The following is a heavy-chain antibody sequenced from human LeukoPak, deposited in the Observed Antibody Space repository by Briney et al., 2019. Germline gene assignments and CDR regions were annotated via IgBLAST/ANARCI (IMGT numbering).Heavy chain of an antibody. CDR1: GYTFTSYD. CDR2: MNPNSGNT. J-gene: IGHJ6*03. CDR3: ARLYSYGPPYYYYYMDV. Sequence: ASVKVSCKASGYTFTSYDINWVRQATGQGLEWMGWMNPNSGNTGYAQKFQGRVTITRNTSISTAYMELSSLRSEDTAVYYCARLYSYGPPYYYYYMDVWGKGTTVTVSS. V-gene: IGHV1-8*03. D-gene: IGHD5-18*01.